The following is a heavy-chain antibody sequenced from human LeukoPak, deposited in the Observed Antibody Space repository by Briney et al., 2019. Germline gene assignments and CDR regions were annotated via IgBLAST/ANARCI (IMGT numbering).Heavy chain of an antibody. J-gene: IGHJ6*02. CDR1: GITFNDSN. Sequence: GGSLRLSCTASGITFNDSNMNWVRQAPGKGLEWVSYISSRSSYISYADSVKGRFTISRDNAKNSLYLQMNSLRAEDTAVYYCARVRYYYGMDVWGQGTTVTVSS. CDR3: ARVRYYYGMDV. V-gene: IGHV3-21*01. CDR2: ISSRSSYI.